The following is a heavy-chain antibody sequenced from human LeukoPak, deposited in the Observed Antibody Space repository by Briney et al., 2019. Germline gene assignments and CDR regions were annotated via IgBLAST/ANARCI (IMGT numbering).Heavy chain of an antibody. CDR1: GFTFSSYA. J-gene: IGHJ4*02. D-gene: IGHD1-26*01. Sequence: GGSLRLSCAASGFTFSSYAMSWVRQAPGKGLEWVSLIYSGGSTYYADSVKGRFTISRDNSKNTLYLQMNSLRAEDTAVYYCAREGPVGAAAYWGQGTLVTVSS. CDR3: AREGPVGAAAY. V-gene: IGHV3-53*01. CDR2: IYSGGST.